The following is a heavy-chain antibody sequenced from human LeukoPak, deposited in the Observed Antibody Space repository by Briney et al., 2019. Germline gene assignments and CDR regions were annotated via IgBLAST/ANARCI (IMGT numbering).Heavy chain of an antibody. V-gene: IGHV4-59*11. J-gene: IGHJ4*02. CDR1: GVSIGSHY. Sequence: SETLSLTCTVSGVSIGSHYWSWLRQSPGKGLEWIGCVYNSGTTVYSPSLTGRVTISVDTSKNQYSLNLRSVTAADAAVYYCARDAYWGQGSLVTVSS. CDR3: ARDAY. CDR2: VYNSGTT.